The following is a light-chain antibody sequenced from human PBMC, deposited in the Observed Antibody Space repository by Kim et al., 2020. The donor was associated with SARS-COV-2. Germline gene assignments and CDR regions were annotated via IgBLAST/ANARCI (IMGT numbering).Light chain of an antibody. CDR2: GKN. CDR1: SLRSYY. V-gene: IGLV3-19*01. CDR3: NSRDSSGNPRWV. J-gene: IGLJ3*02. Sequence: GQTVRIPCQGDSLRSYYASWYQQKPGQAPVLVIYGKNNRPSGIPDRFSGSSSGNTASLTITGAQAEDEADYYCNSRDSSGNPRWVFGGGTQLTVL.